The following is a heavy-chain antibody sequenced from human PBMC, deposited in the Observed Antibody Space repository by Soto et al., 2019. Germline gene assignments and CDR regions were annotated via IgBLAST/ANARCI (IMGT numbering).Heavy chain of an antibody. J-gene: IGHJ5*02. CDR1: GYTFTSYD. Sequence: GASVKVSCKASGYTFTSYDINWVRQATGQGLEWMGWMNPNSGNTGYAQKFQGRVTMTRNTSISTAYMELSSLRSEDTAVYYCARGKRYSYGDGSGWFDPWGQGTLVTVSS. CDR3: ARGKRYSYGDGSGWFDP. D-gene: IGHD5-18*01. CDR2: MNPNSGNT. V-gene: IGHV1-8*01.